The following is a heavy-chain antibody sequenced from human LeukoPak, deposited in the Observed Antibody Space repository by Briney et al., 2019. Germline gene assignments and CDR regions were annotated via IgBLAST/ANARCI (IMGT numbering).Heavy chain of an antibody. D-gene: IGHD3-22*01. V-gene: IGHV4-31*03. Sequence: SETLSLTCTVSGGSVSSGGYYWSWIRQHPGKGLEWIGYIYYSGSTFYNPSLNSRVTISQDTSKNQFPLKLRSVTAADTAVYYCARENRGTYYGAFDIWGQGTMVTVSS. CDR1: GGSVSSGGYY. CDR3: ARENRGTYYGAFDI. CDR2: IYYSGST. J-gene: IGHJ3*02.